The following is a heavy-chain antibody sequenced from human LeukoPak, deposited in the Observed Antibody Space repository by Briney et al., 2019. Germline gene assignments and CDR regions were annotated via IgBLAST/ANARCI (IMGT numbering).Heavy chain of an antibody. V-gene: IGHV3-23*01. CDR1: GFTFSSYA. CDR3: ARGTLYYGSAPLDY. J-gene: IGHJ4*02. Sequence: GGSLRLSCAASGFTFSSYAMSWVRQAPGKGLEWVSAISGSGGSTYYADSVKGRFTISRDNSKNTLYLQMNSLRSDDTAVYYCARGTLYYGSAPLDYWGQGTLVTVSS. D-gene: IGHD3-10*01. CDR2: ISGSGGST.